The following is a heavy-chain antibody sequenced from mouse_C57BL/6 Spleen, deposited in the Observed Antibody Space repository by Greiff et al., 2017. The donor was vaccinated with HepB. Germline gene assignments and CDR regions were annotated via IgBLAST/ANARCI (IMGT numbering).Heavy chain of an antibody. V-gene: IGHV1-82*01. CDR1: GYAFSSSW. CDR2: IYPGDGDT. CDR3: ARGGCYYFDD. J-gene: IGHJ2*01. Sequence: QVQLQQSGPELVKPGASVKISCKASGYAFSSSWMNWVKQRPGKGLEWIGRIYPGDGDTNYNGKFKGKATLTADKSSSTAYMQLSSLTSEDSAVYFCARGGCYYFDDWGQGTTLTVSS.